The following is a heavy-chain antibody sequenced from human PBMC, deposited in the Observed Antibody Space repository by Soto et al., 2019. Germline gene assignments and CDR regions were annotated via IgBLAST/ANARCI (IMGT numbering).Heavy chain of an antibody. J-gene: IGHJ6*02. CDR2: ITPYNRNT. D-gene: IGHD6-13*01. CDR1: GYTFTSHR. Sequence: ASVRVSCKTSGYTFTSHRITWVRQAPGQGLEWMGWITPYNRNTNYAQKFQGRVTMTTDTSAHTAYMELRSLRSDDTAMYYCARDAGIPSNGMDVWGQGTAVTVSS. V-gene: IGHV1-18*01. CDR3: ARDAGIPSNGMDV.